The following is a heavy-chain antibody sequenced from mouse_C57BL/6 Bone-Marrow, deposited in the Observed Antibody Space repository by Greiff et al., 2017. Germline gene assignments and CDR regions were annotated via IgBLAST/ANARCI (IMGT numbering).Heavy chain of an antibody. Sequence: EVKLMESGGDLVKPGGSLKLSCAASGFTFSSYGMSWVRQTPDKRLEWVATISSGGSYTYYPDSVKGRFTISRDNDKNTLYLQMSSLKSEDTAMYYFARQGLPPFSYWGQGTLVTVSA. CDR3: ARQGLPPFSY. V-gene: IGHV5-6*01. D-gene: IGHD2-4*01. CDR2: ISSGGSYT. CDR1: GFTFSSYG. J-gene: IGHJ3*01.